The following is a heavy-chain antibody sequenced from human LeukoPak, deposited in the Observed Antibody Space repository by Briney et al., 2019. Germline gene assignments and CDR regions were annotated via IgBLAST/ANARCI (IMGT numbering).Heavy chain of an antibody. CDR2: INPNSGGT. Sequence: ASVKVSCKASGYTFTGYYMHWVRQAPGQGLEWMGWINPNSGGTNYAQKFQGRVTMTRNTSISTAYMELSSLRSEDTAVYYCARWSGVHYDSSGYHDYWGQGTLVTVSS. D-gene: IGHD3-22*01. CDR1: GYTFTGYY. CDR3: ARWSGVHYDSSGYHDY. V-gene: IGHV1-2*02. J-gene: IGHJ4*02.